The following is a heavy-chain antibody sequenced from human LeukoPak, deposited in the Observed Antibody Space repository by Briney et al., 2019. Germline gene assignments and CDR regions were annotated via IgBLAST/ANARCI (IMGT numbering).Heavy chain of an antibody. Sequence: GGSLRLSCAASGFTFYSYGMHWVRQAPGKGLEWVAVIWYGGGDTDYADSVRGRFTISRDNSKETVFLQMNNLRLDDTAIYYCAKDNGRIAAAGTAIDYWGQGTLVTVSS. D-gene: IGHD6-13*01. CDR3: AKDNGRIAAAGTAIDY. CDR1: GFTFYSYG. CDR2: IWYGGGDT. J-gene: IGHJ4*02. V-gene: IGHV3-30*02.